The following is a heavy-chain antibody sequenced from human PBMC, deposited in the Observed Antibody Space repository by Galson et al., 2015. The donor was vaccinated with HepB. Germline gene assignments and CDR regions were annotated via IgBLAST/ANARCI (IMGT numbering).Heavy chain of an antibody. CDR3: ARGAVVPAAPMDYYYYGMDV. Sequence: SVKVSCKASGGTFSSYAISWVRQAPGQGLEWMGRIIPILGIANYAQKFQGRVTITADKSTSTAYMELSSLRSEDTAVYYCARGAVVPAAPMDYYYYGMDVWGQGTTVTVSS. CDR2: IIPILGIA. D-gene: IGHD2-2*01. J-gene: IGHJ6*02. CDR1: GGTFSSYA. V-gene: IGHV1-69*04.